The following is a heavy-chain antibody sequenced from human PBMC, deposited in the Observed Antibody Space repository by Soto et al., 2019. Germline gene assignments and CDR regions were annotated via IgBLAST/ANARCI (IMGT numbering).Heavy chain of an antibody. CDR1: GITFSNAW. CDR3: TIMGLGTFQY. CDR2: IQKKADGGAT. V-gene: IGHV3-15*01. Sequence: EVQLVESGGGLVKDGGSLRLSCAVSGITFSNAWMAWVRQAPGKGLEWVGRIQKKADGGATEYAASVKGRLSISRKDSKNTLYLQMDSLKTEDSSVYYCTIMGLGTFQYWGQGTLLTVSS. J-gene: IGHJ4*02. D-gene: IGHD1-26*01.